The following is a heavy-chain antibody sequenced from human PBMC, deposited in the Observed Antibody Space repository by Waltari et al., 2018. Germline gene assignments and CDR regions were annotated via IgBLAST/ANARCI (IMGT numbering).Heavy chain of an antibody. CDR1: GFPFRSYD. Sequence: QVQLVESGGGVVQPGESLRLSCAVSGFPFRSYDIHWLRQAPGKGLEWVALLYYDGSNKYYADSVKGRFTVSRDNSKDTLYLQMNSLRPEDTAMYYCAKDPRSRADYLAHFEYWGQGTLVTVSS. D-gene: IGHD4-17*01. J-gene: IGHJ4*02. V-gene: IGHV3-30*18. CDR3: AKDPRSRADYLAHFEY. CDR2: LYYDGSNK.